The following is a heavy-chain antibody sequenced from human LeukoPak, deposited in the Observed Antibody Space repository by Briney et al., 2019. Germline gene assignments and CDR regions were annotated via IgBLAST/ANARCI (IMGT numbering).Heavy chain of an antibody. V-gene: IGHV3-53*01. CDR3: ARQGASYNNGYYYYHYMAA. Sequence: SGGSQSLSCVASGLIVSSNYMTWVRQAPGKGLEWVSVIYSGGDTYYADSVKGRFTISRDNSKNTLYLQMNSLRADDTAVYFCARQGASYNNGYYYYHYMAAWGKGTTVTVSS. D-gene: IGHD1-14*01. CDR2: IYSGGDT. J-gene: IGHJ6*03. CDR1: GLIVSSNY.